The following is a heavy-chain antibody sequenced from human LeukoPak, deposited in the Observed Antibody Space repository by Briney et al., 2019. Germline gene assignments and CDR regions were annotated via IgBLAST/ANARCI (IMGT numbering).Heavy chain of an antibody. J-gene: IGHJ4*02. D-gene: IGHD2-2*01. Sequence: GASVKVSCKASGYTFTAYHMHWVRQAPGQGLEWMGRINPNSGDTNYAQKFQGRGTMTRDTSISTAYMELSRLRSDDTAVYYCARDYCSSTSCLFDYWGQGTLVSVSS. CDR2: INPNSGDT. CDR1: GYTFTAYH. V-gene: IGHV1-2*06. CDR3: ARDYCSSTSCLFDY.